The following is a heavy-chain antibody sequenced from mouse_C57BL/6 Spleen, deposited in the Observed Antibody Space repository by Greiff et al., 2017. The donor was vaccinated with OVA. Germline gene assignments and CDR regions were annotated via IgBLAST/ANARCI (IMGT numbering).Heavy chain of an antibody. Sequence: QVQLQQPGPELVKPGASVKLSCKASGYTFTSYWMHWVKQRPGQGLEWIGNINPSNGGTNYNEKFKSKATLTVDKSSSTAYMQLSSLTSEDSAVYYCARWDSSGYWFAYWGQGTLVTVSA. D-gene: IGHD3-2*02. CDR2: INPSNGGT. CDR3: ARWDSSGYWFAY. CDR1: GYTFTSYW. J-gene: IGHJ3*01. V-gene: IGHV1-53*01.